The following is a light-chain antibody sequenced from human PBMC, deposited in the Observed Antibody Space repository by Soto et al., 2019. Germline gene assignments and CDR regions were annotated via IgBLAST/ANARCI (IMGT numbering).Light chain of an antibody. CDR1: SSDVGSYNY. V-gene: IGLV2-11*01. CDR3: CSYAGSYTYV. J-gene: IGLJ1*01. CDR2: DVT. Sequence: QSALTQPRSVSGSPGQSVTISCTGTSSDVGSYNYVSWYQQHPGKAPKLMIYDVTKRLSGVPDRFSGSKSGNTASLTISGLQAEDEADYYCCSYAGSYTYVFGTGTKVTVL.